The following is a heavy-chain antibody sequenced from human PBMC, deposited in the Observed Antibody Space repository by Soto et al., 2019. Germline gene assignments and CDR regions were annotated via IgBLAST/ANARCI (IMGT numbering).Heavy chain of an antibody. Sequence: QDHLAQSGAEVRQPGSSVKVSCKASGGTFNNYGISWVRQAPGQGLDWMGVIIPLYGTVKYAQKFQGRASITADKSTSTAYMELSSLGSDDTAGYYCARVRVIPGTIPRHFGLWGQGPLVTVSS. CDR2: IIPLYGTV. D-gene: IGHD1-7*01. CDR3: ARVRVIPGTIPRHFGL. V-gene: IGHV1-69*06. J-gene: IGHJ4*02. CDR1: GGTFNNYG.